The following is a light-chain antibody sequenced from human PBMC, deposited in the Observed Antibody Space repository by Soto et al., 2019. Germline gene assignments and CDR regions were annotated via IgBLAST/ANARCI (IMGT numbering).Light chain of an antibody. J-gene: IGKJ1*01. CDR2: GAS. Sequence: EIVMTQSTATLSVSPGQRATLSCRASESVSTNLAWYQQKAGQAPRLLIYGASTRATGIPARFSGSGSGTEFTLTISSLKSEDFAVYYCQQYSIWRTFGQGTKVDIK. CDR1: ESVSTN. V-gene: IGKV3-15*01. CDR3: QQYSIWRT.